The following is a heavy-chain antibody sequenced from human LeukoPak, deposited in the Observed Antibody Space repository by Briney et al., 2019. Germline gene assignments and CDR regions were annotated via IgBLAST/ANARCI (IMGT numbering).Heavy chain of an antibody. V-gene: IGHV3-21*01. Sequence: PGGSLRLSCAASGFTFSSYNMNWVRQAPGKGLEWVSSITSSSTYIYYADSVKGRFTISRDNAKNSPYLQMNSLRVEDTAVYYCARDPYNGSYGDYYYYYMDVWGRGTTVTISS. CDR3: ARDPYNGSYGDYYYYYMDV. CDR1: GFTFSSYN. D-gene: IGHD1-26*01. CDR2: ITSSSTYI. J-gene: IGHJ6*03.